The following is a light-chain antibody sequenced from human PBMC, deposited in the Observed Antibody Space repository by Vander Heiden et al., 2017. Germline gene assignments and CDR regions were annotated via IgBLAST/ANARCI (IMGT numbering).Light chain of an antibody. CDR1: QSLVSGDGHTY. CDR3: MQHTHWPRT. J-gene: IGKJ2*02. CDR2: RVS. V-gene: IGKV2-30*01. Sequence: DVVMTQSPLSLPVTLGQPASISCRSSQSLVSGDGHTYLNWFHKRPGQSPRRLVYRVSIRDSGVPDRFSGSGPGNDFTLKISRVEAEDIGLYYCMQHTHWPRTFGQGTKLEI.